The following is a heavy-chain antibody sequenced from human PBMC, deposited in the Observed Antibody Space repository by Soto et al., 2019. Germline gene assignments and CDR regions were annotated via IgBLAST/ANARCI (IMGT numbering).Heavy chain of an antibody. CDR1: GGSISSYY. J-gene: IGHJ3*02. V-gene: IGHV4-4*07. CDR2: IYTSGSS. Sequence: SAILSLTCTVYGGSISSYYWNCIRQPAGKGLEWIGRIYTSGSSNYNPSLKSRVTISVHTAKNQFCLKLSSLTAADTVVYYCARDETYYYDSSGYWKIDAFDIWGQGTMVT. CDR3: ARDETYYYDSSGYWKIDAFDI. D-gene: IGHD3-22*01.